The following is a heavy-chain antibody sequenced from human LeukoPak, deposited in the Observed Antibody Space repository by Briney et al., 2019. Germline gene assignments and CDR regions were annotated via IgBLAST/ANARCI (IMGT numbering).Heavy chain of an antibody. Sequence: GGSLRLSCAASGFTFSSYAMSWVRQAPGKGLEWVSAISDSGGSTYDADSVKGWFTISRDNSKNTLYLQMNSLRAEDTAVYYCAKDTSIGRYCTNGVCSPFDYWGQGTLVTVSS. CDR2: ISDSGGST. CDR1: GFTFSSYA. V-gene: IGHV3-23*01. CDR3: AKDTSIGRYCTNGVCSPFDY. J-gene: IGHJ4*02. D-gene: IGHD2-8*01.